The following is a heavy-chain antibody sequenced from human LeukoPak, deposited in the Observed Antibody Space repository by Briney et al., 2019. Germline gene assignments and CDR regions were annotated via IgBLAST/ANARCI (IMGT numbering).Heavy chain of an antibody. Sequence: GASVKVSCKASGYTFTGYYIHWVRQAPGQGLEWMGWIDPNSGGTNYARIFQGRVTMTRDTSISTAYMELSRLRSDDTAVYYCARATSGYYDYFDFWGQGTLVTVSS. J-gene: IGHJ4*02. CDR2: IDPNSGGT. CDR1: GYTFTGYY. CDR3: ARATSGYYDYFDF. V-gene: IGHV1-2*02. D-gene: IGHD3-22*01.